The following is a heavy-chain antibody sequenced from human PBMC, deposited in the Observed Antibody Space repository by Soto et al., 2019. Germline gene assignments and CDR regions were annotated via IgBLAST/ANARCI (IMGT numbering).Heavy chain of an antibody. J-gene: IGHJ6*02. CDR3: AKDKLLLIPADYYGMDV. CDR2: ISYDGSNK. Sequence: GGSLRLSCAASGFTFSSYGMHWVRQAAGKGLEWVAVISYDGSNKYYADSVKGRFTISRDNSKNTLYLQMNSLRAEDTAVSSCAKDKLLLIPADYYGMDVGGQGTTVTFSS. D-gene: IGHD2-21*02. CDR1: GFTFSSYG. V-gene: IGHV3-30*18.